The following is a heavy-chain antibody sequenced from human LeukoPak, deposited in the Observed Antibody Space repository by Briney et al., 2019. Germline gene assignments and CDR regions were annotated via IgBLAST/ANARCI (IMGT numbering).Heavy chain of an antibody. V-gene: IGHV4-30-2*01. CDR3: ARFLWFGESLGGWFDP. CDR1: GGSISSGGYS. D-gene: IGHD3-10*01. CDR2: IYHSGST. Sequence: PSQTLSLTCAVSGGSISSGGYSWSWIRQPPGKGLEWIGYIYHSGSTYYNPSLKSRVTISVDRSKNQFSLKLSSVTAADTAVYYCARFLWFGESLGGWFDPWGQGTLVTVSS. J-gene: IGHJ5*02.